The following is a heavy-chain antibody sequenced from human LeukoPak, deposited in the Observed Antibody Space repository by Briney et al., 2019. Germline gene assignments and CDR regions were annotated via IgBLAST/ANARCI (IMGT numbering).Heavy chain of an antibody. CDR3: AKVQQLATIYYFDY. Sequence: GGSLRLSCAASGFTVSSNCMSWVRQAPGKGLEWVSAMSGSGGTTYYADSVKGRFAISRDNSKNTLYLQMSSLRTEDTALYYCAKVQQLATIYYFDYWGQGSLVTVSS. CDR1: GFTVSSNC. J-gene: IGHJ4*02. V-gene: IGHV3-23*01. CDR2: MSGSGGTT. D-gene: IGHD6-13*01.